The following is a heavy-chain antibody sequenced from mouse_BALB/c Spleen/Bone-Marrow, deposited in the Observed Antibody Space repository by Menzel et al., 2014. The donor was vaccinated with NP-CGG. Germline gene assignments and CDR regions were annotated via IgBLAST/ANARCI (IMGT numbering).Heavy chain of an antibody. Sequence: QVQLQQSGPELVKPGASVKMSCKASGYTFTSYYIHWVKQRPGQGLEWIGWIYLGDGSTKYNEKFKGKTTLTADESSSTAYMLLSSLTSEDSAIYFCARGELPYYFDYWGQGTTLTVSS. V-gene: IGHV1S56*01. CDR1: GYTFTSYY. CDR3: ARGELPYYFDY. CDR2: IYLGDGST. J-gene: IGHJ2*01.